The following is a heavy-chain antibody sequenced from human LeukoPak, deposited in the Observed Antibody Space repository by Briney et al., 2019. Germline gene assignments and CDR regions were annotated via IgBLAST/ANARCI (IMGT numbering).Heavy chain of an antibody. D-gene: IGHD3-22*01. CDR3: ARRGDDYYDSSGYYYVDPFDY. J-gene: IGHJ4*02. V-gene: IGHV4-34*01. Sequence: PSETLSLTCAVYGGSFSGYYWSWIRQPPGKGLEWIGEINHSGSTNYNPPLKSRVTISVDTSKNQFSLKLSSVTAADTAVYYCARRGDDYYDSSGYYYVDPFDYWGQGTLVTVSS. CDR2: INHSGST. CDR1: GGSFSGYY.